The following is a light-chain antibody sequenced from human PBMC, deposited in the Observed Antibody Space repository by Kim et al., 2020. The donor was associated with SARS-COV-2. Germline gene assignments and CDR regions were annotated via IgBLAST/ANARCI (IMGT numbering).Light chain of an antibody. Sequence: SYELTQPPSVSVSPGQTASITCSGDGLGEKYASWYQQKPGQSPVLVIYQDSKRPSGIPERFSGSNSGNTATLTISGTQALDEADYYCQAWDITTAPYVFGTGTKVTVL. CDR1: GLGEKY. V-gene: IGLV3-1*01. J-gene: IGLJ1*01. CDR2: QDS. CDR3: QAWDITTAPYV.